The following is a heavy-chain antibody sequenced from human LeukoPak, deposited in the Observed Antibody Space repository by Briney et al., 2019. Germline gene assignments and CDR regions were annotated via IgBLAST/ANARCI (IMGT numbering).Heavy chain of an antibody. J-gene: IGHJ4*02. CDR1: GFTFSSYA. V-gene: IGHV3-23*01. CDR2: ISGSGGGT. CDR3: ARDRKDGYNYSDY. Sequence: GGSLRLSCAASGFTFSSYAVSWVRQAPGKGLEWVSAISGSGGGTYYADSVKGRFTISRDNSKNTLYLQMHSLRAEDTAVYYCARDRKDGYNYSDYWGQGTLVTVSS. D-gene: IGHD5-24*01.